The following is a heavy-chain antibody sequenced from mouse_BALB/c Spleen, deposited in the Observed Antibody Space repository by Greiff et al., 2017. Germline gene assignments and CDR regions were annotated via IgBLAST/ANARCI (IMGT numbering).Heavy chain of an antibody. V-gene: IGHV1-77*01. CDR2: IYPGSGNT. Sequence: VQLQQSGAELARPGASVKLSCKASGYTFTDYYINWVKQRTGQGLEWIGEIYPGSGNTYYNEKFKGKATLTADKSSSTAYMQLSSLTSEDSAVYFCARSAHGYWGQGTTLTVSS. J-gene: IGHJ2*01. CDR3: ARSAHGY. CDR1: GYTFTDYY.